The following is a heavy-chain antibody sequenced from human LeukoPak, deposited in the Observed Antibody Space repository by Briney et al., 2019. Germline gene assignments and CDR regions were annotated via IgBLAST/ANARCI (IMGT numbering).Heavy chain of an antibody. Sequence: GGSLRLSCAASGFTFSSYGMHWVRQAPGKGLEWVAFIRYDGSNKYYADSVKGRSTISRDNSKNTLYLQMNSLRAEDTAVYYCAKGPYYYDSSAHFDYWGQGTLVTVSS. D-gene: IGHD3-22*01. CDR1: GFTFSSYG. CDR3: AKGPYYYDSSAHFDY. J-gene: IGHJ4*02. CDR2: IRYDGSNK. V-gene: IGHV3-30*02.